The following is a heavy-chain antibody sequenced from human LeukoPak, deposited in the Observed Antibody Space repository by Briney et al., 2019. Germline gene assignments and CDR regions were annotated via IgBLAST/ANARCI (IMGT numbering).Heavy chain of an antibody. CDR3: ATGSEQQLATPRGYFDL. V-gene: IGHV4-38-2*02. CDR2: IYHSGST. CDR1: GHSIINSYY. J-gene: IGHJ2*01. D-gene: IGHD6-13*01. Sequence: SETLSLTCTVSGHSIINSYYWGWIRQPPGKGLEWIGSIYHSGSTYYNPSLKSRVTISVDTSKNQFSLKLSSVTAADTAVYYCATGSEQQLATPRGYFDLWGRGTLVTVSS.